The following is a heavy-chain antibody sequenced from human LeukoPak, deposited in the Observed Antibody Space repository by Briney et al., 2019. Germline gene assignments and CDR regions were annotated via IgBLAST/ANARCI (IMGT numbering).Heavy chain of an antibody. Sequence: GGSLRLSCAASGFTFDDYAMHWVRQAPGKGLEWVSYISGGGSTIYYADSVKGRFTISRDNAKNSLYLQMNSLRAEDTAVYYCARDIYYYDSSGYYFPGGSDYWGQGTLVTVSS. CDR3: ARDIYYYDSSGYYFPGGSDY. CDR1: GFTFDDYA. CDR2: ISGGGSTI. J-gene: IGHJ4*02. D-gene: IGHD3-22*01. V-gene: IGHV3-11*04.